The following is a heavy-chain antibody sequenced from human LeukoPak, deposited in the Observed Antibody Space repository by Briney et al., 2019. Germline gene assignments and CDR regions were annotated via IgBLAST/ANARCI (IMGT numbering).Heavy chain of an antibody. Sequence: GGSLRLSCAASGFTFSSYGMHWARQAPGKGLEWVAVIWYDGSNKYYADSVKGRFTISRDNSKNTLYLQMNSLRAEDTAVYYCARDRYSSSWGMDVWGQGTTVTVS. CDR3: ARDRYSSSWGMDV. CDR1: GFTFSSYG. V-gene: IGHV3-33*01. D-gene: IGHD6-13*01. J-gene: IGHJ6*02. CDR2: IWYDGSNK.